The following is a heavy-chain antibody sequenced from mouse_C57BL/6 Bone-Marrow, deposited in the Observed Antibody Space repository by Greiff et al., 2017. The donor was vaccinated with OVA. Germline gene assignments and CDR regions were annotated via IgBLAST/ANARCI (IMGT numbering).Heavy chain of an antibody. V-gene: IGHV5-17*01. CDR1: GFTFSDYG. D-gene: IGHD3-2*02. J-gene: IGHJ4*01. CDR3: ARQAQATDYAMDY. Sequence: DVHLVESGGGLVKPGGSLKLSCAASGFTFSDYGMHWVRQAPEKGLEWVAYISSGSSTIYYADTVKGRFTISRDNAKNTLFLQMTSLRSEDTAMYYCARQAQATDYAMDYWGQGTSVTVSS. CDR2: ISSGSSTI.